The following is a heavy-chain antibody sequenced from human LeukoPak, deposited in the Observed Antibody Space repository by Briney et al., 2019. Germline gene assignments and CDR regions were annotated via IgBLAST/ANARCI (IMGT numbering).Heavy chain of an antibody. CDR2: INPNSGGT. Sequence: ASVKVSCKASGYTFTGYYMHWVRQAPGQGLEWMGWINPNSGGTNYAQKFQGRVTMTRDTSISTAYMELSRLRSDDTAVYYCARGLSDFWSGYYDRWFDPWGQGTLVTVSS. D-gene: IGHD3-3*01. J-gene: IGHJ5*02. V-gene: IGHV1-2*02. CDR1: GYTFTGYY. CDR3: ARGLSDFWSGYYDRWFDP.